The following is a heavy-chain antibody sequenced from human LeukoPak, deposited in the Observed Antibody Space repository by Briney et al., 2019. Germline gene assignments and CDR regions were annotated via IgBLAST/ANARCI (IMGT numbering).Heavy chain of an antibody. J-gene: IGHJ5*02. Sequence: SETLSLTCAVNVGSFSGYHWSWIRKAPGKGLEWIGQINHSRSTKYNPSLKSRVTISVDTSKNQFFLKLNSVTAADTAVYYCARAYAPRRQLVRIYNWLDPWGQGTLVTVSS. D-gene: IGHD6-13*01. CDR3: ARAYAPRRQLVRIYNWLDP. CDR1: VGSFSGYH. V-gene: IGHV4-34*01. CDR2: INHSRST.